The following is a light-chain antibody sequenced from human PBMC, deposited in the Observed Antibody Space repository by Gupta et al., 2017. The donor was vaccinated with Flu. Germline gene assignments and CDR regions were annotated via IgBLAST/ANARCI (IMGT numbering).Light chain of an antibody. Sequence: PSALAASVGDRVTITCRASQTISNYLNGYQQKPGKAPELLIYAASNLQSGVPSRFSDSGSGSDFTLTISALQPEDSAAYYCQQSDNVPWTFGQGTKVEIK. CDR2: AAS. J-gene: IGKJ1*01. V-gene: IGKV1-39*01. CDR3: QQSDNVPWT. CDR1: QTISNY.